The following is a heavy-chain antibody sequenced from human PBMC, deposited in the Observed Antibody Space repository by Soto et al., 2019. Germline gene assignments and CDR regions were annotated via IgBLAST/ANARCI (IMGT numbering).Heavy chain of an antibody. V-gene: IGHV4-30-2*01. D-gene: IGHD5-12*01. J-gene: IGHJ4*02. CDR1: GGSISSGGYS. CDR2: IYHSGST. CDR3: AGGPGVARNY. Sequence: SETLSLXCAVSGGSISSGGYSWSWIRQPPGKGLEWIGYIYHSGSTYYNPSLKSRVTISVDRSKNQFSLKLSSVTAADTAVYYCAGGPGVARNYWGQGTLVTVSS.